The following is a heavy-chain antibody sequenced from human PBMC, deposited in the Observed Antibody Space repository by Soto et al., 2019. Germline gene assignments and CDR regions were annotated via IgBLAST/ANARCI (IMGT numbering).Heavy chain of an antibody. J-gene: IGHJ3*02. CDR1: GFTFSAYR. CDR2: ISSSSSTI. D-gene: IGHD3-22*01. CDR3: AKENSPHLYDSSPRAFNI. Sequence: GGSLRLSCVGSGFTFSAYRMYWVRQAPGKGLQWVSYISSSSSTIYYADSVKGRFTISRDNAKNSLYLQMNSLRAEDTAVYYCAKENSPHLYDSSPRAFNIWGQGTVVTVSS. V-gene: IGHV3-48*01.